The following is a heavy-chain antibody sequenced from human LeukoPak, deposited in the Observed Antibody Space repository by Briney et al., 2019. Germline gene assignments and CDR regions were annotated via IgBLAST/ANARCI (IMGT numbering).Heavy chain of an antibody. CDR3: IREGDYDGVDY. Sequence: SETLSLTCTVSGGSISSSNYYWGWIRQPPGKGLEWIGNIYYSGSTYYNPSLKSRVTISVDTSKNQFSLKLSSVTAADTAVYFCIREGDYDGVDYWGQGTLVTVSS. V-gene: IGHV4-39*07. D-gene: IGHD4-23*01. CDR2: IYYSGST. CDR1: GGSISSSNYY. J-gene: IGHJ4*02.